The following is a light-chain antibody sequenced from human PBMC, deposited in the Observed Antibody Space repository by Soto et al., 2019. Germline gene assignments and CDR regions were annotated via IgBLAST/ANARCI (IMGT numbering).Light chain of an antibody. J-gene: IGLJ2*01. Sequence: QSVLTQPPSASGTPGQTVTISCSGSLSNIGSNFIYWYQQLPGSAPKLLINRNNERPSGVPDRFSGSKSGTSASLAISGLRSEDEADYHCAAWDDSLRGVVFGGGTKVTVL. CDR1: LSNIGSNF. CDR2: RNN. CDR3: AAWDDSLRGVV. V-gene: IGLV1-47*01.